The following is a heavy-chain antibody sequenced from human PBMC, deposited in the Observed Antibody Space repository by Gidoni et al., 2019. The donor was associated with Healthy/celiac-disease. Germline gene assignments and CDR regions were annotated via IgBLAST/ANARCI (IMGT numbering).Heavy chain of an antibody. CDR2: IYTSGST. J-gene: IGHJ6*02. D-gene: IGHD6-6*01. CDR1: GGSISSGSYY. CDR3: AQTNEYSSSYYYYGMDV. Sequence: QVQLQESGPGLVKPSQTLSPTCTVSGGSISSGSYYWSWIRQPAGKGLEWIGRIYTSGSTNYNPSLKSRVTISVDTSKNQFSLKLSSVTAADTAVYYCAQTNEYSSSYYYYGMDVWGQGTTVTVSS. V-gene: IGHV4-61*02.